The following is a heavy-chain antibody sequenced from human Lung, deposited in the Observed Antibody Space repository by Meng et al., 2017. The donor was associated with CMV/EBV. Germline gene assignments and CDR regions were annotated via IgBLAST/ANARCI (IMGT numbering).Heavy chain of an antibody. Sequence: VQLVQSGAESGKPGASVGVSCKASGYTFTSYAMNCVRQAPGQGLEWMGWINTNTGSPTYDQGFTGRFVFSLDTSVSTAYLQITSLKPDDTAVYYCARSTYYHDSSGPAFDYWGQGTLITVSS. CDR1: GYTFTSYA. J-gene: IGHJ4*02. CDR2: INTNTGSP. CDR3: ARSTYYHDSSGPAFDY. D-gene: IGHD3-22*01. V-gene: IGHV7-4-1*02.